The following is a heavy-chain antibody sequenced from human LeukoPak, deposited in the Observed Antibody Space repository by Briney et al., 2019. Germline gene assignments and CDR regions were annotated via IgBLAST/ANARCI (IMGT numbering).Heavy chain of an antibody. CDR3: ARDERYSSSWSYAFDI. Sequence: PSETLSLTCTVSGSSISAYYWTWIRRPAGRGLEWIGRIYTSGSTNYNPSLKSRVTMSVDTSKNQFSLKLSSVTAADTAVYYCARDERYSSSWSYAFDIWGQGTMVTVSS. V-gene: IGHV4-4*07. J-gene: IGHJ3*02. CDR1: GSSISAYY. D-gene: IGHD6-13*01. CDR2: IYTSGST.